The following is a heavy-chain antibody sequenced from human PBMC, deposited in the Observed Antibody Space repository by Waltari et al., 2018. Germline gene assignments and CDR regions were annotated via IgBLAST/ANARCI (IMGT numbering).Heavy chain of an antibody. Sequence: EVQLVESGGGLVQPGGSLRLSCAASGFTFSSYWMSWVRQAPGKGLEWVANIKQDGSEKYYVDSVKGRFTISRDNAKNSLYLQMNSLRAEDTAVYYCAREWDSGMVQGGIDYWGQGTLVTVSS. J-gene: IGHJ4*02. V-gene: IGHV3-7*01. CDR1: GFTFSSYW. D-gene: IGHD3-10*01. CDR3: AREWDSGMVQGGIDY. CDR2: IKQDGSEK.